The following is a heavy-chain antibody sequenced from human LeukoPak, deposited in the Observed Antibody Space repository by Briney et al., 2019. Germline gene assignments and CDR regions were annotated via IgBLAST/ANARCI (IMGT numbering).Heavy chain of an antibody. J-gene: IGHJ4*02. CDR1: GGSISSYY. D-gene: IGHD2-21*01. CDR3: ARADFYSILPFDY. CDR2: IYYSGST. V-gene: IGHV4-59*01. Sequence: SETLSLTCTVAGGSISSYYWSWIRQPPGKGLEWIGYIYYSGSTNYNPSLKSRVTISVDTSKNQFSLKLSSVTAADTAVYYCARADFYSILPFDYWGQGTLVTVSS.